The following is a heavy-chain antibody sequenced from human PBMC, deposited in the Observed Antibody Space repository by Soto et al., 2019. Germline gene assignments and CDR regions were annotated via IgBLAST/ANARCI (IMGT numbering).Heavy chain of an antibody. CDR2: ISYDGSNK. J-gene: IGHJ4*02. V-gene: IGHV3-30-3*01. CDR1: GFTFSSYA. D-gene: IGHD3-10*01. Sequence: GGSLRLSCAASGFTFSSYAMHWVRQAPGKGLEWVAVISYDGSNKYYADSVKGRFTISRDNSKNTLYLQMNSLRAEDTAVYYCAREPRFGIFDYWGQGTLVTVSS. CDR3: AREPRFGIFDY.